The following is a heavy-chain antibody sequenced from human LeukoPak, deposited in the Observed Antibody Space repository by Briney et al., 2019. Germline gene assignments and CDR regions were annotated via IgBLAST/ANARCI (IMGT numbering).Heavy chain of an antibody. J-gene: IGHJ5*02. CDR2: IYPGDSDT. Sequence: GESLKISCKGSGYSFTTYWIGWVRQMPGKGLEWMGIIYPGDSDTRYNPSFQGQVTISADKSINTAYLQWSSLKASDTAMYYCARRHSIWVAAAGIWGYNWFDPWGQGTLVTVSS. D-gene: IGHD6-13*01. CDR3: ARRHSIWVAAAGIWGYNWFDP. V-gene: IGHV5-51*01. CDR1: GYSFTTYW.